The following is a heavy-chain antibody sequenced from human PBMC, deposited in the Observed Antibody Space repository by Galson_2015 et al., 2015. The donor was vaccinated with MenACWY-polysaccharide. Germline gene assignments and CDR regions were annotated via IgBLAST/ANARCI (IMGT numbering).Heavy chain of an antibody. Sequence: TLSLTCTVSGAPINSGGHYLSWIPQHPGEGLEGIGDISHNGTSNYNPPLKSRAAISEDTSTHQFPLSLTSVTAADTAVYYCARIPSTVTSFGWFDPWGQGTLVTVTS. CDR1: GAPINSGGHY. V-gene: IGHV4-31*03. J-gene: IGHJ5*02. CDR3: ARIPSTVTSFGWFDP. CDR2: ISHNGTS. D-gene: IGHD4-17*01.